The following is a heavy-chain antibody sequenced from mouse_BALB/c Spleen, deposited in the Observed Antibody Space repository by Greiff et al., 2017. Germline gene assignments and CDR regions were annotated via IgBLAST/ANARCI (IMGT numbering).Heavy chain of an antibody. J-gene: IGHJ1*01. Sequence: VQLQQTGPELVQPGASVKLSCKASGYSFTDYIMLWVKQSHGKSLEWIGNINPYYGSTSYNLKFKGKATLTVDKSSSTAYMQLNSLTSEDSAVYYCARGVTTAYGYFDVWGAGTTVTVSS. CDR3: ARGVTTAYGYFDV. CDR2: INPYYGST. D-gene: IGHD1-2*01. CDR1: GYSFTDYI. V-gene: IGHV1-39*01.